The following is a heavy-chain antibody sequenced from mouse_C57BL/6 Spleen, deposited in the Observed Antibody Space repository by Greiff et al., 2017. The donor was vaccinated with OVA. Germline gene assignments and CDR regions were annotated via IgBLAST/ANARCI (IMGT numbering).Heavy chain of an antibody. V-gene: IGHV1-82*01. J-gene: IGHJ3*01. D-gene: IGHD3-2*02. Sequence: VQGVESGPELVKPGASVKISCKASGYAFSSSWMNWVKQRPGKGLEWIGRIYPGDGDTNYNGKFKGKATLTADKSSSTAYMQLSSLTSEDSAVYFCARWTAQARAYWGQGTLVTVSA. CDR1: GYAFSSSW. CDR2: IYPGDGDT. CDR3: ARWTAQARAY.